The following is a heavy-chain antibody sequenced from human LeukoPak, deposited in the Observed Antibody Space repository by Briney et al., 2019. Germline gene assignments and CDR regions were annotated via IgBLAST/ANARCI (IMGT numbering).Heavy chain of an antibody. CDR2: ISGSGGST. Sequence: GGSLRLSCTASGFTFSNYAMSWVRRAPGKGLEWVSTISGSGGSTSYADSVKGRFTISRDYSKNTLYLQMNSLRAEDMAVYYCAKISPGGTAFDIWGQGTMVTVSS. D-gene: IGHD1-14*01. J-gene: IGHJ3*02. V-gene: IGHV3-23*01. CDR1: GFTFSNYA. CDR3: AKISPGGTAFDI.